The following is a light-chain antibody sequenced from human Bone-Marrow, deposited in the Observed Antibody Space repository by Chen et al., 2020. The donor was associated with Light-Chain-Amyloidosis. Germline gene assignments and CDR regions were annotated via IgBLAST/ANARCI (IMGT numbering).Light chain of an antibody. CDR3: SSYTITNTLV. V-gene: IGLV2-14*01. Sequence: QSALTRPASVSGSPGQSITISCTGTSSDVGGDNHVSWYQQPPDKAPKLMIYEVTNRPSLVPGRLPGSKSDNTASLTISGLQTEDEADYFCSSYTITNTLVFGSGTRVTVL. CDR2: EVT. CDR1: SSDVGGDNH. J-gene: IGLJ1*01.